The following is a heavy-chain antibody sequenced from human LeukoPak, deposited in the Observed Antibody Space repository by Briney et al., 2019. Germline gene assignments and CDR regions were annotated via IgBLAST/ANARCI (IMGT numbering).Heavy chain of an antibody. Sequence: GGSLRLSCAASRFTFSSYEMNWVRQAPGKGLEWVSYISSSGSTIYYADSVKGRFTISRDNAKNSLYLQMNSLRAEDTAVYYCARDYVWGSYRSFDYWGQGTLVTVSS. CDR2: ISSSGSTI. V-gene: IGHV3-48*03. CDR1: RFTFSSYE. D-gene: IGHD3-16*02. CDR3: ARDYVWGSYRSFDY. J-gene: IGHJ4*02.